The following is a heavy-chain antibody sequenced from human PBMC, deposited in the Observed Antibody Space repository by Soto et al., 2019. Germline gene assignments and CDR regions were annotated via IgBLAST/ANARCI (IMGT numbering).Heavy chain of an antibody. CDR2: IYYSGST. Sequence: PSETLSLTCTVSGDSLRRYYWTWVRQSPGKELEWIGYIYYSGSTNYNPSLKSRISLSVDTSKNQFSLKLNSVTAADTAVYYFLRMAGYDLNWLDPCSQRSPVIVSA. CDR3: LRMAGYDLNWLDP. V-gene: IGHV4-59*01. D-gene: IGHD3-3*01. J-gene: IGHJ5*02. CDR1: GDSLRRYY.